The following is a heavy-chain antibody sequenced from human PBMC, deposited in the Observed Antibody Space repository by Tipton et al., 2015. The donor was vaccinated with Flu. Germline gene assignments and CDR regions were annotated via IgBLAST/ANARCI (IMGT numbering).Heavy chain of an antibody. CDR1: GYMFIANF. D-gene: IGHD3-22*01. CDR3: ARATYYDSTAYYFDY. J-gene: IGHJ4*02. V-gene: IGHV1-2*06. CDR2: INPNSGDT. Sequence: QLVQSGAEVKKPGASVKVSCKASGYMFIANFIHWVRQAPGQGLQWMGRINPNSGDTNYAQNFQGRVAMTRDTSISTAYMELSRMTSDDTAVYYCARATYYDSTAYYFDYWGQGTLVTVSS.